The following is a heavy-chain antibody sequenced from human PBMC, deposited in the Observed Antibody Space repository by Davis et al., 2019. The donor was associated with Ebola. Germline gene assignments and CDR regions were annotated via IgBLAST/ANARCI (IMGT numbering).Heavy chain of an antibody. Sequence: GESLKISCAASGFTFSSYGMHWVRQAPGKGLEWVAVISYDGSNKYYADSVKGRFTISRDNSKNTLYLQMNSLRAEDTAVYYCARERGVYCSGGSCPPDAFDIWGQGTMVTVSS. D-gene: IGHD2-15*01. CDR1: GFTFSSYG. CDR2: ISYDGSNK. J-gene: IGHJ3*02. CDR3: ARERGVYCSGGSCPPDAFDI. V-gene: IGHV3-30*03.